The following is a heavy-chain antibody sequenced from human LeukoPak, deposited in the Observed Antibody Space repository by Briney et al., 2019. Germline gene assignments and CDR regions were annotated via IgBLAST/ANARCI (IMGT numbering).Heavy chain of an antibody. D-gene: IGHD3-10*01. CDR1: GGSISSSSYY. Sequence: SETLSLTCTVSGGSISSSSYYWGWIRQPPGKGLEWIGSIYYSGSTYYNPSLKSRVTISVDTSKNQFSLKLSSVTAADTAVYYCAGSGGVYYYYYMDVWGKGTTVTVSS. V-gene: IGHV4-39*01. CDR3: AGSGGVYYYYYMDV. J-gene: IGHJ6*03. CDR2: IYYSGST.